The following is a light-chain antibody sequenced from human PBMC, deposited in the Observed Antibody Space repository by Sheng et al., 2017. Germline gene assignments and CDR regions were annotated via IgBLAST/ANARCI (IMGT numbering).Light chain of an antibody. CDR3: QQAKSYPLT. V-gene: IGKV1-12*01. CDR2: AAS. J-gene: IGKJ4*01. Sequence: DIQMTQSPSSVSASVGDRVTITCRASHGIDNCLAWYQQNPGKAPKLLIYAASTLERGVPSRFSGSGSGTEFTLAISSLQPEDSATYYCQQAKSYPLTVGGGTKVEIQ. CDR1: HGIDNC.